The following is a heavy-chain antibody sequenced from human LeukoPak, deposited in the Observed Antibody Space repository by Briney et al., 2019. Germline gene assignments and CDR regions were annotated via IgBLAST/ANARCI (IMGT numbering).Heavy chain of an antibody. Sequence: PGGSLRLSCAASGFTFSSYWMSWVRQAPGKGLEWVANIKQDGSGKYYVDSVKGRFTISRDNSKNALNLQMNSLITEDTAVYYCATDASGITHHAMDVWGQGTTVTVSS. CDR1: GFTFSSYW. CDR2: IKQDGSGK. J-gene: IGHJ6*02. D-gene: IGHD3-10*01. V-gene: IGHV3-7*01. CDR3: ATDASGITHHAMDV.